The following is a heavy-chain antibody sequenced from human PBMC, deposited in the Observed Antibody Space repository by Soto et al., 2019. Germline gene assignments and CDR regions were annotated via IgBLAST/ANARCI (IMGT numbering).Heavy chain of an antibody. J-gene: IGHJ5*02. CDR2: MNPGSGDT. CDR3: ARMETFGSLNWFDP. V-gene: IGHV1-8*01. D-gene: IGHD3-16*01. CDR1: GYSFTNND. Sequence: ASVKVSCKASGYSFTNNDVSWVRQATGQGPEWMGWMNPGSGDTGYAQKFQGRVTMTRDISIATAYMELSSLRSDDTAIYYCARMETFGSLNWFDPWGQGTLVTVSS.